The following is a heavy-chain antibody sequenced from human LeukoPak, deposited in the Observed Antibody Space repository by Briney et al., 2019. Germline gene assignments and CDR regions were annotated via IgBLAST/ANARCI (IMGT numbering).Heavy chain of an antibody. Sequence: PGRSLRLSCAASGFTFDNYGMHWVRQAPGKGLVWFSRINWNSSTIGYADSVKGRFTISRDNAKNSLYLQMNSPRAEDIALYYCAKGSCSSTSCYVWFDPWGQGTLVTVSS. CDR3: AKGSCSSTSCYVWFDP. J-gene: IGHJ5*02. CDR1: GFTFDNYG. CDR2: INWNSSTI. V-gene: IGHV3-9*03. D-gene: IGHD2-2*01.